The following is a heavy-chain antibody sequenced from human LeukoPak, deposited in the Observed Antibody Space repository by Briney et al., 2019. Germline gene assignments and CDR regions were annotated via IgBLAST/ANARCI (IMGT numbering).Heavy chain of an antibody. V-gene: IGHV3-48*04. CDR2: ISSSGNTI. J-gene: IGHJ4*02. CDR1: GFTLSTYS. Sequence: GGSLRLSCAASGFTLSTYSMNWVRQAPGKGLEWVSYISSSGNTIYYADSVKGRFTISRDNAKNSLFLQMNSLRAEDTAVYYCARRRDFEYWGQGTLVAVSS. CDR3: ARRRDFEY. D-gene: IGHD6-6*01.